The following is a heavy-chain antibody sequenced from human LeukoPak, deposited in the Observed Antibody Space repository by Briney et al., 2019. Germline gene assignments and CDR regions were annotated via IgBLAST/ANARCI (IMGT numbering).Heavy chain of an antibody. Sequence: PGGSLRLSCAASGFIFSNYGMHWVRQAPGKGLEWVAVVWYDGSNKYYADSVKGRFTTSRDNSKNMLYLQMNSLRAEDTAVYYCARDPSLRVTLDYWGQGTLVTVSS. J-gene: IGHJ4*02. CDR3: ARDPSLRVTLDY. D-gene: IGHD4-4*01. CDR1: GFIFSNYG. CDR2: VWYDGSNK. V-gene: IGHV3-33*01.